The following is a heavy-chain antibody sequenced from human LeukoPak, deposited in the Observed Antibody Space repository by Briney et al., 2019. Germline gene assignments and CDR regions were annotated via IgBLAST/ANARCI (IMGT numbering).Heavy chain of an antibody. Sequence: PGGSLRLSCAASGFTFSTYAMHWVRQAPGKGLEYVSAISSNGGSTYYGSSVKGRFTISRDNSKNTLYLQMGSLRAEDMAVYYCVRDAGGYDYYFDYWGQGTLVTVSS. D-gene: IGHD5-12*01. CDR2: ISSNGGST. V-gene: IGHV3-64*01. J-gene: IGHJ4*02. CDR3: VRDAGGYDYYFDY. CDR1: GFTFSTYA.